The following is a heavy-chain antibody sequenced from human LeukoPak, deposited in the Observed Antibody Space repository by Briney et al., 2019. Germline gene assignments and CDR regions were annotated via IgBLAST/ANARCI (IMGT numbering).Heavy chain of an antibody. CDR3: AREKGASSGSLFLVAFDI. V-gene: IGHV4-39*02. CDR1: GGSISSSSYY. D-gene: IGHD3-10*01. CDR2: IYYSGST. Sequence: PSETLSLTCTVSGGSISSSSYYWGWIRQPPGKGLEWIGSIYYSGSTYYNPSLKSRVTISVDTSKNQFSLKLSSVTAADTAVYYCAREKGASSGSLFLVAFDIWGQGTMVTVSS. J-gene: IGHJ3*02.